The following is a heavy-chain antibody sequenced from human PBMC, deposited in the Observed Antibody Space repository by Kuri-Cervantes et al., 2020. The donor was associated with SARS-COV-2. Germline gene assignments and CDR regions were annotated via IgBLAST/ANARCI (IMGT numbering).Heavy chain of an antibody. D-gene: IGHD3-16*01. V-gene: IGHV1-2*02. CDR3: AREPTVNRRVSVPKPKSDDY. CDR2: INPNSGGT. J-gene: IGHJ4*02. CDR1: GGTFSSYA. Sequence: ASVKVSCKASGGTFSSYAISWVRQAPGQGLEWMGWINPNSGGTNYAQKFQGRVTMTRDTSISTAYMELSRLRSDDTAVYYCAREPTVNRRVSVPKPKSDDYWGQGTLVTVSS.